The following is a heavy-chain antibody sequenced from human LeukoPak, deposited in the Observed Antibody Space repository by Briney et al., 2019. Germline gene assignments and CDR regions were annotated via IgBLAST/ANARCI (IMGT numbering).Heavy chain of an antibody. V-gene: IGHV1-69*13. CDR1: GGTFSSYA. J-gene: IGHJ5*02. Sequence: ASVKVSCKASGGTFSSYAISWVRQAPGQGLEWMGGIIPIFGTANYAQKFQGRVTITADESTSTAYMELSSLRSEDTAVYYCARDKSYYDSSAPPGTIGPWGQGTLVTVSS. D-gene: IGHD3-22*01. CDR3: ARDKSYYDSSAPPGTIGP. CDR2: IIPIFGTA.